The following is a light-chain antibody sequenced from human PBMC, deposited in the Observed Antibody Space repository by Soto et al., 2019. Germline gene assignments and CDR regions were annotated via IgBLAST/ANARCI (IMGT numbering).Light chain of an antibody. CDR2: EVS. Sequence: QSVLTQPPSASGSPGQSVTISCTGTSSDVGAYNYVSWYQQHPGKAPKRMIYEVSNRPSGVPDRFSGSKSGNTASLTVSGLQAEDEADYYCSSYADSNTLVFGGGTKLTVL. CDR3: SSYADSNTLV. CDR1: SSDVGAYNY. J-gene: IGLJ3*02. V-gene: IGLV2-8*01.